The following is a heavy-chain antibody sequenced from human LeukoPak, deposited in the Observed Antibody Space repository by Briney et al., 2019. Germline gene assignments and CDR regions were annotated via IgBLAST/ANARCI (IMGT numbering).Heavy chain of an antibody. CDR2: IIPIFATG. J-gene: IGHJ4*02. CDR1: GGTFSRYS. V-gene: IGHV1-69*13. D-gene: IGHD3-16*02. Sequence: ASVKVSCKASGGTFSRYSISWVRQAPGQGLEWMGGIIPIFATGNYAQKFQGRVTITVDESTSTAYMELSSLRSEDTAVYYCTRELNPYDYIWGGYRYLGYYWGQGTLVTVSS. CDR3: TRELNPYDYIWGGYRYLGYY.